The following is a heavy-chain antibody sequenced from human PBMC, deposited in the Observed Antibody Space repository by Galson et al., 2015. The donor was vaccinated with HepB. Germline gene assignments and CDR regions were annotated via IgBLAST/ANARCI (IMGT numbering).Heavy chain of an antibody. CDR2: ILHTGSS. Sequence: TCTVSGDSITSGFYWGWIRQPPGKGLEWIGSILHTGSSHYNPSLKSRVTTSMDTSKNHFSLKLNSLTAADTAVYYCARGHTVSLEVGAYSDWFDPWGQGTLVTVSS. CDR1: GDSITSGFY. D-gene: IGHD4-23*01. CDR3: ARGHTVSLEVGAYSDWFDP. V-gene: IGHV4-38-2*02. J-gene: IGHJ5*02.